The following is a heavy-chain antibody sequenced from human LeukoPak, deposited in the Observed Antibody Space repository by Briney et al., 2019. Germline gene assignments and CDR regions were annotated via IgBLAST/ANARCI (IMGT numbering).Heavy chain of an antibody. D-gene: IGHD3-3*01. J-gene: IGHJ5*02. CDR2: IYYNGST. CDR3: ARLYPPIFGVVPPKGWFDP. Sequence: SETLSLTCTVSGGSISSSSYYWGWIRQPPGKGLEWIGSIYYNGSTYYNPSLKSRVTISVDTSKNQFSLKLSSVTAADTAVYYCARLYPPIFGVVPPKGWFDPWGQGTLVTVSS. V-gene: IGHV4-39*01. CDR1: GGSISSSSYY.